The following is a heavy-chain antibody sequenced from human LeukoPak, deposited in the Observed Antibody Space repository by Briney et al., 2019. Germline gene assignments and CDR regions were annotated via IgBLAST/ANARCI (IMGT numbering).Heavy chain of an antibody. V-gene: IGHV3-30*01. J-gene: IGHJ4*02. D-gene: IGHD2-2*01. Sequence: GGSLRLSCAASGFTFSSYAMHWVRQAPGKGLEWVAVISYDGSNKYYADSVKRRFTISRDNSKNTLYLQMNSLRAEDTPVYYCARGLCDYWGRGSLVTVSS. CDR2: ISYDGSNK. CDR1: GFTFSSYA. CDR3: ARGLCDY.